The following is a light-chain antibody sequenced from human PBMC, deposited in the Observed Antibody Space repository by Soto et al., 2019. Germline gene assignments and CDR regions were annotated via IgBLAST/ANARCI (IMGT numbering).Light chain of an antibody. Sequence: QSALTQPRSVSGSPGQSVTISCTGTSSDVGGYNYVSWYQQHPGKAPKLMFYDVSKRPSGAPDRFSGSKSGNTASLTISGLQAEDEADYYCCSYAGSYTFVFGTGTKLTVL. CDR1: SSDVGGYNY. J-gene: IGLJ1*01. CDR2: DVS. V-gene: IGLV2-11*01. CDR3: CSYAGSYTFV.